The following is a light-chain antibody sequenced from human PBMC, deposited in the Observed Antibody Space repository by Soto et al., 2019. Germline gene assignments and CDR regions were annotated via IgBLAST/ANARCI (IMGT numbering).Light chain of an antibody. CDR2: DAS. J-gene: IGKJ4*01. Sequence: DIQMTQSPSALSASVGDRVTITCRASQNIHSWLAWYQQKPGKVPELLIYDASSVKSGVPSRFSGSGSGTDFTLTISSLQPEDFATYYCQQSYSTPLTFGGGTKVDIK. CDR1: QNIHSW. CDR3: QQSYSTPLT. V-gene: IGKV1-39*01.